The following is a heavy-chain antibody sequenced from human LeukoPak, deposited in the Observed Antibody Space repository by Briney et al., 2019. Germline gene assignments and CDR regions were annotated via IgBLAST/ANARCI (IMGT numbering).Heavy chain of an antibody. V-gene: IGHV3-30*02. CDR1: GFTFSSYG. D-gene: IGHD3-10*01. J-gene: IGHJ4*02. CDR3: ARDSTRGFGGLWTPFDY. CDR2: IRYDGSNK. Sequence: PGGSLRLSCAASGFTFSSYGMHWVRQAPGKGLEWVAFIRYDGSNKYYADSVKGRFTISRDNSKNTLYLQMNSLRAEDTAVYYCARDSTRGFGGLWTPFDYWGQGTLVTVSS.